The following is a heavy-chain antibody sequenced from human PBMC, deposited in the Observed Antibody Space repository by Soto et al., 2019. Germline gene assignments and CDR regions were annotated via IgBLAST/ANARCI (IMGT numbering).Heavy chain of an antibody. CDR1: GFTFSSYA. J-gene: IGHJ4*02. D-gene: IGHD2-8*01. CDR3: ARGSFGKGVTNDY. V-gene: IGHV3-30-3*01. Sequence: QVQLVESGGGVVQPGRSLRLSCAASGFTFSSYAMYWVRQAPGKGLEWVAVIYYDGSNKYYTDSVKGRFTISRDNCKNTLYLQMNSLRAEDTAVFYCARGSFGKGVTNDYWGQGTLVTVSS. CDR2: IYYDGSNK.